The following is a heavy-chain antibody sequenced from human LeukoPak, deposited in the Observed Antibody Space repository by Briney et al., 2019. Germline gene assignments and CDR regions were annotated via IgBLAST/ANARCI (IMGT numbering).Heavy chain of an antibody. CDR1: GFTLSSYW. CDR3: AKTPKIRGASNFDY. J-gene: IGHJ4*02. Sequence: PGGSLRLSCAASGFTLSSYWMHWVRQAPGKGLVWVSRINSDGGSRSYADSVKGRFTISRDNSKNTVYLQMNSLRTEDTAVYYCAKTPKIRGASNFDYWGQGTLVTVSS. CDR2: INSDGGSR. D-gene: IGHD3-10*01. V-gene: IGHV3-74*01.